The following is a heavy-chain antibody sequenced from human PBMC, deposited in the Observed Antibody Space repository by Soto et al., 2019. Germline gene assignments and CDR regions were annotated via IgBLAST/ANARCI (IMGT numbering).Heavy chain of an antibody. V-gene: IGHV3-53*01. J-gene: IGHJ4*02. CDR3: AKDGRGSGSHYNSFGY. Sequence: EVQLVESGGGLIQPGGSLKLSCAASGFTVGNNYMSWVHQAPGKGLEWVSLIYSTGTTKYADSVKGRFTVSRDNAKNTLYLQMNSVRAEDTAVYYCAKDGRGSGSHYNSFGYWGQGTLVTVSS. D-gene: IGHD3-10*01. CDR1: GFTVGNNY. CDR2: IYSTGTT.